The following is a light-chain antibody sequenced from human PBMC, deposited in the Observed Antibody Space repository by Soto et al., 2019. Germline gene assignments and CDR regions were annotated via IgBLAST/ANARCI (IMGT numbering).Light chain of an antibody. V-gene: IGKV3-20*01. J-gene: IGKJ5*01. CDR2: GAS. CDR1: QSVSSSY. CDR3: QQYGSSIT. Sequence: EIVFTQSPRTLSLSPGERAPLSCRASQSVSSSYLAWYQQKPGQAPRLLIYGASSRATGIPDRFSGSGSGTDFTLTISRLEPEDFAVYYCQQYGSSITFGQGTRLEIK.